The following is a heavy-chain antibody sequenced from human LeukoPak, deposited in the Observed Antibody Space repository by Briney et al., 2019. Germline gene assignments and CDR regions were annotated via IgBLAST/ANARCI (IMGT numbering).Heavy chain of an antibody. CDR1: GGFISSGGYY. D-gene: IGHD3-22*01. Sequence: SQTLSLTCTVPGGFISSGGYYWSWIRQHPGKGLEWIGYIYYSGSTYYNPSLKSRVTISVDTSKNQFSLKLSSVTAADTAVYYCARAYYYDSSVDYWGQGTLVTVSS. V-gene: IGHV4-31*03. CDR2: IYYSGST. J-gene: IGHJ4*02. CDR3: ARAYYYDSSVDY.